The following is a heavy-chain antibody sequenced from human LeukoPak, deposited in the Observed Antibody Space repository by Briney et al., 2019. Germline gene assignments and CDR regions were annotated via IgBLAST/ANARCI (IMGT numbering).Heavy chain of an antibody. CDR1: GFTFSSYS. CDR2: ISSSSSYI. J-gene: IGHJ4*02. CDR3: ARRLKLWFGELSAFDY. D-gene: IGHD3-10*01. Sequence: GGSLRLSCAASGFTFSSYSMNWVRQAPGKGLEWVSSISSSSSYIYYADSVKGRFTISRDNAKNSLYLQMNSLRAEDTAVYYCARRLKLWFGELSAFDYLGQGTLVTVSS. V-gene: IGHV3-21*01.